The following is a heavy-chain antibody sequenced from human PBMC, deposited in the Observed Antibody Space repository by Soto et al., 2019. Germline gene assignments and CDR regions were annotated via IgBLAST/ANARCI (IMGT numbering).Heavy chain of an antibody. Sequence: EVQLLESGGGLVQPGGSLRLSCAASGFTFSSYAMSWVRQAPGKGLEWLSIIYSDGSTYYADSVKGRFTNSRDNFKNTLYLQMNNLRVEDTAVYYCAILSHWGQGTLVTVSS. J-gene: IGHJ4*02. CDR2: IYSDGST. CDR1: GFTFSSYA. V-gene: IGHV3-23*03. CDR3: AILSH.